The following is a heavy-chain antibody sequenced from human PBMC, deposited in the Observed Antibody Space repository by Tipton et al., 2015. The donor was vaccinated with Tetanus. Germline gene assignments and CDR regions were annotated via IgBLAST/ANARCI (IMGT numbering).Heavy chain of an antibody. Sequence: SLRLSCAASGFTFSHYGMHWVRQAPGKGLEWVSLISATGDTRHYTDSVKGRFTISRDNSKNTLFLQMNSLRAEDTALYYCARDKRLSGELLGIGAFDIWGQGTMLTVSS. J-gene: IGHJ3*02. CDR2: ISATGDTR. CDR1: GFTFSHYG. V-gene: IGHV3-23*01. D-gene: IGHD3-10*01. CDR3: ARDKRLSGELLGIGAFDI.